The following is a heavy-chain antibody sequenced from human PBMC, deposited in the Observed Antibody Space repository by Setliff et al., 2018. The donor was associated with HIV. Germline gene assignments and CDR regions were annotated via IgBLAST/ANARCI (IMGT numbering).Heavy chain of an antibody. CDR3: ARGKSWLRFLDY. CDR2: INTHSGYT. Sequence: GASVKVSCKASGYTFTNYGISWVRQAPGQGLEWMGWINTHSGYTNYAQNVQGRVTVTMDTSTSTAYMELRSLESDDTAVYYCARGKSWLRFLDYWGQGTLVTVSS. D-gene: IGHD5-12*01. CDR1: GYTFTNYG. V-gene: IGHV1-18*01. J-gene: IGHJ4*02.